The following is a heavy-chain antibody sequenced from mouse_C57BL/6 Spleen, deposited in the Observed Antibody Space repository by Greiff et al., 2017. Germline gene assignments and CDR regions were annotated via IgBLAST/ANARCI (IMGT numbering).Heavy chain of an antibody. CDR1: GYAFSSYW. D-gene: IGHD1-1*01. V-gene: IGHV1-80*01. CDR3: ARSGYYGSSYDWYFDV. CDR2: IYPGDGDT. J-gene: IGHJ1*03. Sequence: QVQLQQSGAELVPPGASVKLSCTASGYAFSSYWMNWVQPRPGKGLEWIGQIYPGDGDTNYNGKFKGKATLTADKASSTAYMQLSSLTSEDAAVYCCARSGYYGSSYDWYFDVWGTGTTVTVSA.